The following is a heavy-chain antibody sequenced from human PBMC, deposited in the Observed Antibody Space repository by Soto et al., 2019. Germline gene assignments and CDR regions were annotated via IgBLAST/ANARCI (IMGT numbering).Heavy chain of an antibody. D-gene: IGHD3-16*02. V-gene: IGHV2-26*01. CDR3: ARIQDYVWGSYPYDV. Sequence: QVALKESGPVLVKPTETLTLTCTVSGFSLNDARVGVSWIRQPPGRALEWLAHIFSNEEKSYSTSLYNRLTISKDTSKSQVVLTMTNMGPVDTATYFCARIQDYVWGSYPYDVWGQGSLVTVSS. J-gene: IGHJ4*02. CDR1: GFSLNDARVG. CDR2: IFSNEEK.